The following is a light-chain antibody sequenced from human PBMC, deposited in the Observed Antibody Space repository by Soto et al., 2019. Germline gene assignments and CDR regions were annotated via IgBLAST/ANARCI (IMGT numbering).Light chain of an antibody. CDR3: QKYGSSLTWT. Sequence: EIVLTQSPGTLSLSPGERATLSCRASQRVSSSYLAWYQQKPGQAPRLLIYGASSRATGIPDRFSGSGSGTVFTLTISRLETEDFAVYYCQKYGSSLTWTFGQGTKVEIK. J-gene: IGKJ1*01. CDR1: QRVSSSY. V-gene: IGKV3-20*01. CDR2: GAS.